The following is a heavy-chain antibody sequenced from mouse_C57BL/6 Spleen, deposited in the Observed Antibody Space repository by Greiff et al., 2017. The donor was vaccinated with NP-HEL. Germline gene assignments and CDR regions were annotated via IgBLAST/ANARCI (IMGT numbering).Heavy chain of an antibody. J-gene: IGHJ3*01. CDR3: ARDFPYAGAWFAY. CDR2: ISYDGSN. CDR1: GYSITSGYY. Sequence: ESGPGLVKPSQSLSLTCSVTGYSITSGYYWNWIRQFPGNKLEWMGYISYDGSNNYNPSLKNRISITRDTSKNQFFLKLNSVTTEDTATYYCARDFPYAGAWFAYWGQGTLVTVSA. D-gene: IGHD6-5*01. V-gene: IGHV3-6*01.